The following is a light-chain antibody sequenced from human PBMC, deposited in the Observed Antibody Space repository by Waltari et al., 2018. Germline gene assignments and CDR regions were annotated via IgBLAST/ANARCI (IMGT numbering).Light chain of an antibody. V-gene: IGKV1-5*03. CDR2: RAS. J-gene: IGKJ1*01. CDR3: QQYNISPLT. Sequence: DIQMTQSPSTLSASVGDRVTITCRASQSISTWLAWYQQKPGEAPKLLIYRASSLQSGVPSSFSGSGSGTEFTLTISSLQPDDFATYYCQQYNISPLTFGQGTKVEI. CDR1: QSISTW.